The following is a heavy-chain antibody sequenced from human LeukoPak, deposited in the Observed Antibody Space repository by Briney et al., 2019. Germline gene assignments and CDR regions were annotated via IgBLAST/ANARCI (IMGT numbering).Heavy chain of an antibody. CDR2: ISGSGGST. V-gene: IGHV3-23*01. CDR3: ASGSYYYYYMDV. CDR1: GFTFSSYA. Sequence: GSLRLSCAASGFTFSSYAMSWVRQAPGKGLEWVSAISGSGGSTYYADSVKGRFTISRDNSKNTLYLQTNSLRAEDTAVYYCASGSYYYYYMDVWGKGTTVTVSS. J-gene: IGHJ6*03.